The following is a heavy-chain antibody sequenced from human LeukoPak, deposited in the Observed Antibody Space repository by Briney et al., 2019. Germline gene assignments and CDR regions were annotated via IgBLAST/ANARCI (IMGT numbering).Heavy chain of an antibody. Sequence: SQTLSLTCTVSGGSISSGGYYWSWIRQHPGKGLEWIGYIYYSGSTYYNPSLKSRVTISVDTSKNQFSLKLSSVTAADTAVYYCARVGSRAARPVDYWGRGTLVTVSS. CDR1: GGSISSGGYY. CDR2: IYYSGST. J-gene: IGHJ4*02. CDR3: ARVGSRAARPVDY. V-gene: IGHV4-31*03. D-gene: IGHD6-6*01.